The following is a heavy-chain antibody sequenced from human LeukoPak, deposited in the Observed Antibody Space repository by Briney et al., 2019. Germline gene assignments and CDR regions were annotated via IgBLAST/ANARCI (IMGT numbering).Heavy chain of an antibody. D-gene: IGHD1-26*01. J-gene: IGHJ4*02. CDR1: GFTFSSYW. V-gene: IGHV3-7*01. CDR2: IKRDGSEK. CDR3: ARVQWELGGWDY. Sequence: GGSLRLSCAASGFTFSSYWMSWVRQAPGKGLEWVANIKRDGSEKYYVDSVKGQFTISRDNAKNSSYMQMNSLRAEDTAVYYCARVQWELGGWDYWGQGTLVTVSS.